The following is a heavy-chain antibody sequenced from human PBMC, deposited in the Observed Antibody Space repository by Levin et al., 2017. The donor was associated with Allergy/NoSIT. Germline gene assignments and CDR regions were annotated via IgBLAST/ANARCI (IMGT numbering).Heavy chain of an antibody. CDR3: ARDLGAPNYVYYYMDV. D-gene: IGHD3-16*01. CDR1: GFPFSFYW. J-gene: IGHJ6*03. V-gene: IGHV3-74*01. CDR2: MNGDGSTR. Sequence: GASVKVSCVASGFPFSFYWVHWVRQAPGKGLVWVSRMNGDGSTRNYADSVKGRFTISRDNAKNTLYLQMNSLRAEDTAVYYCARDLGAPNYVYYYMDVWGRGTTVTVSS.